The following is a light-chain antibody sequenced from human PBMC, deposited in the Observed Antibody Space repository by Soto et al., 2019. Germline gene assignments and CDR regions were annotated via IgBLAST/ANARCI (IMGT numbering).Light chain of an antibody. CDR1: QSVSSY. CDR3: QQRSNWPPYT. Sequence: EIVLTQSPATQSLSPGERATLSCRASQSVSSYLAWYQQKPGQAPRLLIYDASNRATGIPARFSGSGSGTDFTLTICSLEPEDFAVYYCQQRSNWPPYTFGQGTKLEIK. V-gene: IGKV3-11*01. CDR2: DAS. J-gene: IGKJ2*01.